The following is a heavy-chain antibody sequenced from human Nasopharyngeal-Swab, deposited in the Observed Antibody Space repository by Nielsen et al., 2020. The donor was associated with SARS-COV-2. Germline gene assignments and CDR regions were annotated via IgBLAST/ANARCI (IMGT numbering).Heavy chain of an antibody. D-gene: IGHD4-23*01. Sequence: SESLSLTCTVSGRSISSYYWSWIRQLPGKGLEWIGYIYYSGSTNYNTSLKSRATIPVDTSKNQFSLKLSSVTAADAAVYYCGRGVVTLTPPTFDPWGQGTLVTVSS. V-gene: IGHV4-59*13. CDR2: IYYSGST. J-gene: IGHJ5*02. CDR3: GRGVVTLTPPTFDP. CDR1: GRSISSYY.